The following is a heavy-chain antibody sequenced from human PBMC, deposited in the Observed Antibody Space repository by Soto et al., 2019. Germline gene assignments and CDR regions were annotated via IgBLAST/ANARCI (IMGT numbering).Heavy chain of an antibody. Sequence: KGLEWVSSISSSSSYIYYADSVKGRFTISRDNAKNSLYLQMNSLRAEDTAVYYCARDLAGYCSGGSCYSAFDIWGQGTMVTVSS. CDR2: ISSSSSYI. J-gene: IGHJ3*02. D-gene: IGHD2-15*01. CDR3: ARDLAGYCSGGSCYSAFDI. V-gene: IGHV3-21*01.